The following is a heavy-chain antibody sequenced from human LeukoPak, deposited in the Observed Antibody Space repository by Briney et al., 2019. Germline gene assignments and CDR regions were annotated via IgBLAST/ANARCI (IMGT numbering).Heavy chain of an antibody. V-gene: IGHV3-23*01. D-gene: IGHD3-22*01. CDR1: GFTFSSYA. CDR2: ISGSGGNT. J-gene: IGHJ4*02. CDR3: ARASHYYDSSGYYRLGYFDY. Sequence: GGSLRLSCAVSGFTFSSYAMSWVRQAPGKGLEWVSGISGSGGNTYYTDSVKGRFSISRDNSKNTLYLQMNNLRAEDTAVYYCARASHYYDSSGYYRLGYFDYWGQGTLVTVSS.